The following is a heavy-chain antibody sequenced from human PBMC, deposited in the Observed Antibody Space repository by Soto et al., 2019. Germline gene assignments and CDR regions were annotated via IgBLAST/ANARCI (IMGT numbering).Heavy chain of an antibody. V-gene: IGHV4-31*03. CDR1: GGSISSGGYY. Sequence: QVQLQESGPGLVKPSQTLSLTCTVSGGSISSGGYYWSWIRQHPGKGLEWIGYIYYYGSTYYNLSLKSRVTISVDTSKNQFSLKLSSVTAADTAVYYCAREINSGYELRYFDYWGQGTLVTVSS. D-gene: IGHD5-12*01. J-gene: IGHJ4*02. CDR3: AREINSGYELRYFDY. CDR2: IYYYGST.